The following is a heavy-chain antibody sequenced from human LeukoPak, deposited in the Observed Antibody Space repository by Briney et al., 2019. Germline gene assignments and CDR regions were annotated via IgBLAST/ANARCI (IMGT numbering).Heavy chain of an antibody. CDR2: IYHSGST. D-gene: IGHD5-12*01. CDR3: ARSRIVATITYYFDY. CDR1: GYSISSGYY. V-gene: IGHV4-38-2*02. Sequence: SETLSLTCTVSGYSISSGYYWGWIRQPPGKGLEWIGSIYHSGSTYYNPSLKSRVTISVDTSKNQFSLKLSSVTAADTAVYYCARSRIVATITYYFDYWGQGTLVTVSS. J-gene: IGHJ4*02.